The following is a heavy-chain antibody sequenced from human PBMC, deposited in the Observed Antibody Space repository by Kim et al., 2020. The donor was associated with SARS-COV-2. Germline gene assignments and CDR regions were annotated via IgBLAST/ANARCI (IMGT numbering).Heavy chain of an antibody. Sequence: GGSLRLSCAASGFTFSSYAMSWVRQAPGKGLEWVSAISGSGGSTYYADSVKGRFTISRDNSKNTLYLQMNSLRAEDTAVYYCAKSGVKPYCSGGSCYSDVWGQGTTVTVSS. CDR2: ISGSGGST. V-gene: IGHV3-23*01. CDR1: GFTFSSYA. CDR3: AKSGVKPYCSGGSCYSDV. D-gene: IGHD2-15*01. J-gene: IGHJ6*02.